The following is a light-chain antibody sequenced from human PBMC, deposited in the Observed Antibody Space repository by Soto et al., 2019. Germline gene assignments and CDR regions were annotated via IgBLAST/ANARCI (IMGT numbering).Light chain of an antibody. Sequence: DLQMTQSPSSLSASVGDRVTITCRASQSITSYLNWYQQKPGKAPKLLIYGTSSLQSGVPSRFRGGGSGTDFTLTISSLQPEDFAIYYCQQSDSSPYTFGQGTMVEI. CDR2: GTS. CDR3: QQSDSSPYT. V-gene: IGKV1-39*01. J-gene: IGKJ2*01. CDR1: QSITSY.